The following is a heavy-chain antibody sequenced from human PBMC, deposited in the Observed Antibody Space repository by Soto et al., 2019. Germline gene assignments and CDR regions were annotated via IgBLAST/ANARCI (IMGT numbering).Heavy chain of an antibody. D-gene: IGHD3-10*01. CDR3: AHRPPHYYGSGSYFPAPFDY. CDR2: IYWDDDK. J-gene: IGHJ4*02. CDR1: GFSLSTSGVG. V-gene: IGHV2-5*02. Sequence: QITLKESGPTLVKPTQTLTLTCTFSGFSLSTSGVGVGWIRQPPGKALEWLALIYWDDDKRYSPSLKSRLTITKDTSKNQVVLTMTIMEPVDTATYYCAHRPPHYYGSGSYFPAPFDYWGQGTLVTVSS.